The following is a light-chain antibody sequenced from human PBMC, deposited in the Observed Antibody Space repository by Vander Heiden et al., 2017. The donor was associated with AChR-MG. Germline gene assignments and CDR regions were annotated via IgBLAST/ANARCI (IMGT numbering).Light chain of an antibody. CDR1: NLGDKY. V-gene: IGLV3-1*01. CDR2: QDS. CDR3: QAWDSSTAVV. J-gene: IGLJ2*01. Sequence: SYELTQPPSVSLSPGQTASITCSGDNLGDKYACWYQQKPGQSPVLVIYQDSKRPSGIPERLSGSNSGNTATLTISGTQAMDEADYYCQAWDSSTAVVFGGGTKLTVL.